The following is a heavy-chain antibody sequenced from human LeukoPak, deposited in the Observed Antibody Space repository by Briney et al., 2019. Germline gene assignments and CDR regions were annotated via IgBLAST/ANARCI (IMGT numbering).Heavy chain of an antibody. J-gene: IGHJ2*01. CDR1: GDFIGSVS. CDR3: ARLAFYYDRSGPADWYFDL. CDR2: LFHSGDT. D-gene: IGHD3-22*01. Sequence: SETLSLTCTVSGDFIGSVSWSWIRQPPGKGLECIGSLFHSGDTNYSPSLKSRLTISVDTSKKQLSLKLKSVTAADTAVYYCARLAFYYDRSGPADWYFDLWGRGTLVTVSS. V-gene: IGHV4-59*08.